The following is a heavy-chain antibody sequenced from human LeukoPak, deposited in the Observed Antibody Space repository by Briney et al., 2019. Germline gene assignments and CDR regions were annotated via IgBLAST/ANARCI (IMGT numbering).Heavy chain of an antibody. D-gene: IGHD1-7*01. CDR1: GYSFTSYG. CDR3: ARLHQLELLHFGI. V-gene: IGHV5-51*01. CDR2: IYPGDSDT. Sequence: GESLKISCKGSGYSFTSYGIGWVRQMPGKGLEWMGIIYPGDSDTRYSPSFQGEVTISADKSISNAYLQWSSLKASDTAMYYCARLHQLELLHFGIWGQGTMVTVSS. J-gene: IGHJ3*02.